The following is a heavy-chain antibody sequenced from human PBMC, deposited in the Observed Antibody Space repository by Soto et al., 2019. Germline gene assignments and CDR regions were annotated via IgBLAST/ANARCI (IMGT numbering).Heavy chain of an antibody. V-gene: IGHV3-23*01. CDR2: ISGSGGST. CDR3: AKDRTVLRFLEWCEPSFNS. CDR1: GFTFSSYA. Sequence: EVQLLESGGGLVQPGGSLRLSCAASGFTFSSYAMSWVRQAPGKGLEWVSAISGSGGSTYYADSVKGRFTISRYNSKNTLYLQMNSLRAEDTAVYYCAKDRTVLRFLEWCEPSFNSWGQGTLVTVSS. J-gene: IGHJ4*02. D-gene: IGHD3-3*01.